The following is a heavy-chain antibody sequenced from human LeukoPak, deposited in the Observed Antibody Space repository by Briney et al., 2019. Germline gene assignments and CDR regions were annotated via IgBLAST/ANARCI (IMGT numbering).Heavy chain of an antibody. V-gene: IGHV5-51*01. CDR1: GYSFTSYW. CDR3: ARHPIVGASQSWFDP. J-gene: IGHJ5*02. Sequence: GESLKISCKGSGYSFTSYWIAWVRQMPGKGLEWMGIIHPGDSDTRYSPSFEGQVTISADESISTACLQWSSLTASDTAIYYCARHPIVGASQSWFDPWGQGTLVTVSS. CDR2: IHPGDSDT. D-gene: IGHD1-26*01.